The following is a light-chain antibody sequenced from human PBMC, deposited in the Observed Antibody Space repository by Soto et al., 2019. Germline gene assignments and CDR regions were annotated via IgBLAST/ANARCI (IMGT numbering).Light chain of an antibody. CDR3: SSYTTYSAFPL. Sequence: QSALTQSAFVSGSPGQSITISCTGTSGDVGGYNYVSWYQQHPGKAPKLIIYDVTNRPSGVSHRFSASKSGNTASLTISGLQAEDEADYYCSSYTTYSAFPLFGGGTKVT. V-gene: IGLV2-14*03. CDR2: DVT. J-gene: IGLJ2*01. CDR1: SGDVGGYNY.